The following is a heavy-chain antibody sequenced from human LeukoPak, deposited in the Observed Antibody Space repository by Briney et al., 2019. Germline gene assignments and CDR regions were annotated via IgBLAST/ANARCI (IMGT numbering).Heavy chain of an antibody. Sequence: KPSETLSLICTVSGGSISNYWTWIRQPAGKGLEWIGRIYASGSTNYNPSLKSRVTLALDTSKNQFSLKLNSVTAADTAVYYCAREAVYYGSGSLDYWGQGTLATVSS. CDR1: GGSISNY. CDR3: AREAVYYGSGSLDY. CDR2: IYASGST. V-gene: IGHV4-4*07. J-gene: IGHJ4*02. D-gene: IGHD3-10*01.